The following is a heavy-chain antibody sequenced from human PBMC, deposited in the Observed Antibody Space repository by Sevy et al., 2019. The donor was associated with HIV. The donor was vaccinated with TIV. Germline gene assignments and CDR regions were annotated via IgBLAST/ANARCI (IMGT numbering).Heavy chain of an antibody. CDR2: VYYFGST. V-gene: IGHV4-61*01. Sequence: SETLSLTCNVSTMSVSSASDYWTWIRQPPGKGLEWIGNVYYFGSTNYNPSLKSRVTISLDTSKSQFSLKLRSVTTADTAVYYCARVPPVAGAGQGGMDVWGQGTTVTVSS. J-gene: IGHJ6*02. D-gene: IGHD6-19*01. CDR1: TMSVSSASDY. CDR3: ARVPPVAGAGQGGMDV.